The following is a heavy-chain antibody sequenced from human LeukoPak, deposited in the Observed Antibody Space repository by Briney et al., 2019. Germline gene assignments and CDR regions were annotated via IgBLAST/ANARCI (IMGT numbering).Heavy chain of an antibody. CDR1: GGSISSGGYY. V-gene: IGHV4-39*07. CDR3: ATGRRARVITHYYYYGMDV. CDR2: IYHSDNT. Sequence: SEALSLTFPVSGGSISSGGYYWDWLPHPPGKGLEWIGEIYHSDNTNYNPSLKSRVTISVDTSKNQFSLKLSSVTAADTAVYYCATGRRARVITHYYYYGMDVWGQGTTVTVSS. J-gene: IGHJ6*02. D-gene: IGHD3-22*01.